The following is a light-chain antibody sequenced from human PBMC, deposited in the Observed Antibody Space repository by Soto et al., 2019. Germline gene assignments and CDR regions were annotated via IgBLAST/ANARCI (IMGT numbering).Light chain of an antibody. CDR3: LLYCNGALL. V-gene: IGLV7-46*01. CDR2: DAI. J-gene: IGLJ2*01. Sequence: QTVVTQEPSLTVSPGETVTLTCGFSTGAVTSGHYPYWFQQKPGQAPRTLMYDAINKHSWTPARFSGSLLGGKAALTLSGAQPEDEADYYCLLYCNGALLFGGGTKLTVL. CDR1: TGAVTSGHY.